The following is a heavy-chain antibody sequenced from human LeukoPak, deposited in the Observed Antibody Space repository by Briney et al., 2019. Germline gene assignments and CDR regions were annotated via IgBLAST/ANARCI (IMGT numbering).Heavy chain of an antibody. V-gene: IGHV1-69*13. CDR3: ARASHCSGGSCYPYYYYYYGMDV. J-gene: IGHJ6*02. CDR1: GGTFSSYA. D-gene: IGHD2-15*01. Sequence: SVKVSCKASGGTFSSYAISWVRQAPGQGPEWMGGIIPIFGTANYAQKFQGRVTITADESTSTAYMELSSLRSEDTAVYYCARASHCSGGSCYPYYYYYYGMDVWGQGTTVTVSS. CDR2: IIPIFGTA.